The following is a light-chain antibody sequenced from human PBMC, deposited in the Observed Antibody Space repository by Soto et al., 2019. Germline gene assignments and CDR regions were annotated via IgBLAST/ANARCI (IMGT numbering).Light chain of an antibody. CDR2: SAS. Sequence: ETVMTQSPATLSMSPWERATLSCRASQSVGAKVNWYQQKPGQAPRLLIYSASTRATGIPARFSGSGSGTEFTLTISSLQSEDFALYFCQQYNYWPPITFGQGTRLEIK. V-gene: IGKV3-15*01. J-gene: IGKJ5*01. CDR1: QSVGAK. CDR3: QQYNYWPPIT.